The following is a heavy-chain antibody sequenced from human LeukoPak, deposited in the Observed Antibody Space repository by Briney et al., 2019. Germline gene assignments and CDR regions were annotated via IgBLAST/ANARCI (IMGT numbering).Heavy chain of an antibody. J-gene: IGHJ3*02. V-gene: IGHV1-18*01. CDR3: ARLVLVEWEYYDILTSFFDI. CDR2: ISAYNGNT. CDR1: GYTFTSYG. D-gene: IGHD3-9*01. Sequence: GASVKVSCKASGYTFTSYGISWVRQAPGQGLEWMGWISAYNGNTNYAQKLQGRVTMTTDTSTSTAYMELRSLRSDDTAVYYCARLVLVEWEYYDILTSFFDIWGQGTMVTVSS.